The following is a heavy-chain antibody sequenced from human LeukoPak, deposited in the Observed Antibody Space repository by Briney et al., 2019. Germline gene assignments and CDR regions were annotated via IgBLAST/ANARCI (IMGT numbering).Heavy chain of an antibody. V-gene: IGHV3-30*04. D-gene: IGHD1-26*01. J-gene: IGHJ3*02. CDR2: ISYDGSNK. CDR1: GFTFSSYD. CDR3: ARTVGATIDAFAI. Sequence: GGSLRLSRAASGFTFSSYDMHWVRQAPGKGLEWVAVISYDGSNKYYADSVKGRFTISRDNSKNTLYLQMNSLRAEDTAVYYCARTVGATIDAFAIWGQGTMVTVSS.